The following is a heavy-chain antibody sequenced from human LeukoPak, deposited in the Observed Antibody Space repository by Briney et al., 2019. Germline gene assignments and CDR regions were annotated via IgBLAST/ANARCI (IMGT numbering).Heavy chain of an antibody. Sequence: SVKVSRKASGGTFSSYAISWVRQAPGQGLEWMGGIIPIFGTANYAQKFQGRVTITADESTSTAYMELSSLRSEDTAVYYCARGPPYSGWYKYYFDYWGQGTLVTVSS. J-gene: IGHJ4*02. CDR2: IIPIFGTA. V-gene: IGHV1-69*13. CDR1: GGTFSSYA. CDR3: ARGPPYSGWYKYYFDY. D-gene: IGHD6-19*01.